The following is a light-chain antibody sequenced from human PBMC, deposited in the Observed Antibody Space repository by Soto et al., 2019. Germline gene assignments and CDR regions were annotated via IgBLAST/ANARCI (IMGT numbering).Light chain of an antibody. Sequence: DIQMTQSPSSLSASVVDRVTITCLASQTISSWLAWYQQKPGKAPKLLIYKASTLKSGVPSRFSGSGSGTDFTLTISSLQPEDSATYYCQQNYNTPITFGQGTRLEIK. CDR2: KAS. CDR1: QTISSW. CDR3: QQNYNTPIT. J-gene: IGKJ5*01. V-gene: IGKV1-5*03.